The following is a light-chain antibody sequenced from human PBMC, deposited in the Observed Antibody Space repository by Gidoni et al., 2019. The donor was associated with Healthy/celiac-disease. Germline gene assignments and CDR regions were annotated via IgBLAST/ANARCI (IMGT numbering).Light chain of an antibody. V-gene: IGLV3-9*01. CDR3: QVWDSSTQ. J-gene: IGLJ2*01. Sequence: SSELTQPLSVSVALGQTARITCGGNNIGSKNVHWYQQKPGQPPVLVIYRDSNRPSGIPERFSGSNAGNTATLTISRAQAGDEADYYCQVWDSSTQFGGGTKLTVL. CDR2: RDS. CDR1: NIGSKN.